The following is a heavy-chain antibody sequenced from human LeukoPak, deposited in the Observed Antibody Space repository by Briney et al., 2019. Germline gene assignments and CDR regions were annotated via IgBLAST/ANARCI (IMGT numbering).Heavy chain of an antibody. CDR1: GFTFSSYG. J-gene: IGHJ4*02. CDR3: AKDPAYQLLLYYFDY. Sequence: PGGSLRLSCAASGFTFSSYGMHWVRQAPGKGLEWVAFIRYDGSNKYYADSVKGRFTISRDNSKNTLYLQMNSLRAEDTAVYYCAKDPAYQLLLYYFDYWGQGTLVTVSS. D-gene: IGHD2-2*01. V-gene: IGHV3-30*02. CDR2: IRYDGSNK.